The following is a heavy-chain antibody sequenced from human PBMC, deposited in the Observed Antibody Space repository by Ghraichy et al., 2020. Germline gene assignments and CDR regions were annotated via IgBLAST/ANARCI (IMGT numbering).Heavy chain of an antibody. Sequence: SETLSLTCTVSGGSISSSSYYWGWIRQPPGKGLEWIGSIYYSGSTYYNPSLKSRVTISVDTSKNQFSLKLSSVTAADTAVYYCARQNTNWNDGGADYWGQGTLVTVSS. J-gene: IGHJ4*02. CDR1: GGSISSSSYY. D-gene: IGHD1-1*01. CDR3: ARQNTNWNDGGADY. V-gene: IGHV4-39*01. CDR2: IYYSGST.